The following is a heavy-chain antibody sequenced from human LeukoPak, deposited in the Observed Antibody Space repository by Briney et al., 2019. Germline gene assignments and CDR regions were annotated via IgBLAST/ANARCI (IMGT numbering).Heavy chain of an antibody. CDR2: INHSGST. D-gene: IGHD2-2*01. V-gene: IGHV4-34*01. J-gene: IGHJ1*01. CDR3: ARGPQYRRGYFQH. Sequence: PSETLSLTCAVYGGSFSGYYWSWIRQPPGKGLEWIGEINHSGSTNYNPSLKSRVTISVDTSKNQFSLKLSSVTAADTAVYYCARGPQYRRGYFQHWGQSTLVTVSS. CDR1: GGSFSGYY.